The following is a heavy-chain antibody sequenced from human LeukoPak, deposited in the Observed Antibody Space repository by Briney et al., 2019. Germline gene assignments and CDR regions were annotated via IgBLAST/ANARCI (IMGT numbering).Heavy chain of an antibody. V-gene: IGHV3-21*01. J-gene: IGHJ6*03. CDR2: ISSSSSYI. CDR1: GFTFSSYA. D-gene: IGHD6-6*01. CDR3: ARGSYSSSSRGYYYYYYMDV. Sequence: GGSLRLSCAASGFTFSSYAMYWVRQAPGKGLEWVSSISSSSSYIYYADSVKGRFTISRDNAKNSLYLQMNSLRAEDTAVYYCARGSYSSSSRGYYYYYYMDVWGKGTTVTVSS.